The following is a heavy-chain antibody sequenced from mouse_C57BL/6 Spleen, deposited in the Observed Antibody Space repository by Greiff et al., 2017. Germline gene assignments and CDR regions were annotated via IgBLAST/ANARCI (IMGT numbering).Heavy chain of an antibody. CDR1: GYTFPSYW. CDR2: IDPSDSET. J-gene: IGHJ1*03. Sequence: QVQLQPPGAELVRPGSSVKLSCKASGYTFPSYWMHWVKQRPIQGLEWIGNIDPSDSETHYNQKFKDKATLTVDKSSSTAYMQLSSLTSEDSAVHYCARREGYEYHWYFDVWGTGTTVTVSS. D-gene: IGHD5-1*01. V-gene: IGHV1-52*01. CDR3: ARREGYEYHWYFDV.